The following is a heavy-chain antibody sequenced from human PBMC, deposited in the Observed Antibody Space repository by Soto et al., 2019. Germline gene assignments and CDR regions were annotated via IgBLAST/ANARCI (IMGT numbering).Heavy chain of an antibody. D-gene: IGHD6-6*01. CDR3: AKVLRRYSSSDIFDY. J-gene: IGHJ4*02. V-gene: IGHV3-23*01. CDR2: ISGSGGST. Sequence: GGSLRLSCAASGFTFSSYAMSWVRQAPGKGLEWVSAISGSGGSTDYADSVKGRFTISRDNSKNTLYLQMNSLRAEDTAVYYCAKVLRRYSSSDIFDYWGQGTLVTVSS. CDR1: GFTFSSYA.